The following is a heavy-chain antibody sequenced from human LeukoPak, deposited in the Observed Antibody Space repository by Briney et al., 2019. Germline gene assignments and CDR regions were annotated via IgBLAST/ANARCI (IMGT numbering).Heavy chain of an antibody. CDR2: IRSKAYGGTT. CDR1: GFAFGDYA. D-gene: IGHD2-15*01. J-gene: IGHJ6*04. Sequence: KTGGSLRLSCTASGFAFGDYAMSWLRQAPGKGLEWVGFIRSKAYGGTTEYAASVKGRFTISRDDSKSIAYLQMNSLKTEDTAVYYCTPYPRYCSGGSCSTLGFYGLDVWGKGTTVTVSS. CDR3: TPYPRYCSGGSCSTLGFYGLDV. V-gene: IGHV3-49*05.